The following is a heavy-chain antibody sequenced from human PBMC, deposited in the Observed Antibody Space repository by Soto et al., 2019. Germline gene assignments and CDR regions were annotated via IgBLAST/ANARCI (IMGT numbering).Heavy chain of an antibody. CDR2: INPSGGST. CDR3: ASPSDLYGGNSDLILDY. D-gene: IGHD4-17*01. V-gene: IGHV1-46*01. CDR1: GYTFTSYY. J-gene: IGHJ4*02. Sequence: RASVKVSCKASGYTFTSYYMHWVRQAPGQGLEWMGIINPSGGSTSYAQKFQGRVTMTRDTSTSTVYMELSSLRSEDTAVYYCASPSDLYGGNSDLILDYWGQGTLVTVSS.